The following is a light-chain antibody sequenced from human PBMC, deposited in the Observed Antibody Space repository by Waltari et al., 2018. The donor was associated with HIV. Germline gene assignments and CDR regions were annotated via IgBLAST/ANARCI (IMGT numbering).Light chain of an antibody. Sequence: QSVLTQSPSVSGAPGQRVTISCTGNSTNIGAGHDVHWYQQLPGKAPKLLISDNTNRPSGVPDRFSGSKSGTSASLAITGLRAEDEADYYCQSYPASLTVSLIFGGGTRLTVL. CDR3: QSYPASLTVSLI. CDR1: STNIGAGHD. J-gene: IGLJ2*01. CDR2: DNT. V-gene: IGLV1-40*01.